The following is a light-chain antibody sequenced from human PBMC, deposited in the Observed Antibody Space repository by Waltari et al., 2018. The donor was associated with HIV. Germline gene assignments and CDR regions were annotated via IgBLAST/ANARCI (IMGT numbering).Light chain of an antibody. Sequence: EIVLTQSPGTLSLSPGDRATLSCRASQSVSANYLAWYQQKPGQAPRLLTYYASSSATGISDRFSGSGSGKDFTLTINSLEPEDFAVYYCHQYGGSQTFGQGTKVEIK. CDR2: YAS. CDR3: HQYGGSQT. CDR1: QSVSANY. V-gene: IGKV3-20*01. J-gene: IGKJ1*01.